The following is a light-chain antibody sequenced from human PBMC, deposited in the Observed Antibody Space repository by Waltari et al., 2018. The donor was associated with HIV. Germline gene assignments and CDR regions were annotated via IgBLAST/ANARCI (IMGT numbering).Light chain of an antibody. J-gene: IGLJ1*01. CDR3: CSCPRSGNRYV. Sequence: QSALTQPASVSGSPGQSNTLPCTGTSSNVGSDYLVSWYQQHPGEAPKLIIYEVTKRPSGVSNRFSGSKSGNTASLTISGLQAEDEADYYCCSCPRSGNRYVFGTGTKVTVL. CDR1: SSNVGSDYL. V-gene: IGLV2-23*02. CDR2: EVT.